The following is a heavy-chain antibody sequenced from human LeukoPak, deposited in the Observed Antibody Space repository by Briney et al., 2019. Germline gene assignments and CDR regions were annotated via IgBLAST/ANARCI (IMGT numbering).Heavy chain of an antibody. D-gene: IGHD1-26*01. CDR1: GFTFSSYW. CDR2: IKQDGSEK. CDR3: ARDPYKGATTTSPIDY. J-gene: IGHJ4*02. V-gene: IGHV3-7*01. Sequence: GGSLRLSCAASGFTFSSYWMSWVRQAPGKGLEWVANIKQDGSEKYYVDSVKGRFTVSRDNAKNSLYLQMNSLRAEDTAVYYCARDPYKGATTTSPIDYWGQGTLVTVSS.